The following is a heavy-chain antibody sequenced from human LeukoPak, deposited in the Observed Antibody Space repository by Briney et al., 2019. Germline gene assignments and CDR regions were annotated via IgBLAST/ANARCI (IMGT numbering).Heavy chain of an antibody. V-gene: IGHV1-2*02. CDR3: AKIVVVPAAIGGYYYYMDV. J-gene: IGHJ6*03. CDR2: INPNSGGT. Sequence: ASVKVSCKASGYTFTGYYMHWVRQAPGQGLEWMGWINPNSGGTNYVQKFQGRVTMTRDTSISTAYMELSRLRSDDTAVYYCAKIVVVPAAIGGYYYYMDVWGKGTTVTVSS. D-gene: IGHD2-2*02. CDR1: GYTFTGYY.